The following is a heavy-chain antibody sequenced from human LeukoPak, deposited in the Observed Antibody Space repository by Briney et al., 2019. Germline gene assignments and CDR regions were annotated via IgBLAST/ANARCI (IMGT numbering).Heavy chain of an antibody. V-gene: IGHV4-59*01. CDR1: GGSISSYY. CDR2: IYYSGST. Sequence: PSETLSLTCTVSGGSISSYYWSWIRQPPGKGLEWIGYIYYSGSTNYNPSLKSRVTISVDTSKNQFSLKLSSVTAADTAVYYCARGAYAAVPAAPFDPWGQGTLVTVSS. J-gene: IGHJ5*02. CDR3: ARGAYAAVPAAPFDP. D-gene: IGHD2-2*01.